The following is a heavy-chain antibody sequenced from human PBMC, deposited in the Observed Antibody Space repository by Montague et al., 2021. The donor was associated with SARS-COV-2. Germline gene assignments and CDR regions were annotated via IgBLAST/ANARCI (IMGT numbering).Heavy chain of an antibody. D-gene: IGHD3-22*01. CDR2: IYYSGST. V-gene: IGHV4-39*07. Sequence: SETLSLTYTVSGGSISSSSYYWGWIRQPPGKGLEWIGSIYYSGSTYYNLSLKSRVTISVDTSKNQFSLKLSSVTAADTAVYYCAREGGWLSRGSYYFDYWGQGTLVTVSS. CDR3: AREGGWLSRGSYYFDY. CDR1: GGSISSSSYY. J-gene: IGHJ4*02.